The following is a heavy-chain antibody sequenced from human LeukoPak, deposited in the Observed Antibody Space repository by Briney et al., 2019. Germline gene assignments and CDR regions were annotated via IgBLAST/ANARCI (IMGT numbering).Heavy chain of an antibody. CDR3: AKGLANIDY. J-gene: IGHJ4*02. CDR1: GFSFSNHA. D-gene: IGHD5-12*01. Sequence: GGSLRLSCAASGFSFSNHAMSWVRPAPGKGLEWVSGIRAGGSRTYYADSVTGRFSISRDNSTNTLYLPMDSLGAEDTAIHYCAKGLANIDYWGQGTLVTVS. V-gene: IGHV3-23*01. CDR2: IRAGGSRT.